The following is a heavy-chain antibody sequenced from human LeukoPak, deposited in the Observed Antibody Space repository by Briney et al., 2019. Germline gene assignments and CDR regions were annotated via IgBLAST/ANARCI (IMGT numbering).Heavy chain of an antibody. D-gene: IGHD1-14*01. Sequence: PGGSLRLSCAASGFLFSRYWMSWVRQAPGKGLEWVANIKEDGSEKYYVESMKGRFTISRDNVKNSLYLQINSLRAEDTAVYYCARDSFETDIDYWGQGTLATVSS. CDR2: IKEDGSEK. J-gene: IGHJ4*02. V-gene: IGHV3-7*01. CDR1: GFLFSRYW. CDR3: ARDSFETDIDY.